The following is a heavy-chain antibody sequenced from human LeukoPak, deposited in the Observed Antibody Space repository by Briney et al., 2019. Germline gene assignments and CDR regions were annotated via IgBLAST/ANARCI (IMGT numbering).Heavy chain of an antibody. D-gene: IGHD5-18*01. CDR1: DFTFSTYA. Sequence: GGSLRLSCAVSDFTFSTYAMHWVRQAPDKGLEWVAVISYGGGKKYYADSVKGRFTISRDNSKNTLYLQMNSLRTEDTAMYYCASRKDTPHLPDYWGQGTLVTVSS. CDR3: ASRKDTPHLPDY. J-gene: IGHJ4*02. CDR2: ISYGGGKK. V-gene: IGHV3-30-3*01.